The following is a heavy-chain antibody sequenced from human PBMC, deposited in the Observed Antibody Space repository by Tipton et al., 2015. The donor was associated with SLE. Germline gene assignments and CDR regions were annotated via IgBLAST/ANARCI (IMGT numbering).Heavy chain of an antibody. CDR1: GFTFSSYG. CDR3: AREKDGYSSFDY. Sequence: RSLRLSCAASGFTFSSYGMHWVRQAPGKGLEWVAVIWYDGSNKYYADSVKGRFTISRDNSKNTLYLQMNSLRAEDTAVYYCAREKDGYSSFDYWGQGTLVTVSS. CDR2: IWYDGSNK. V-gene: IGHV3-33*01. J-gene: IGHJ4*02. D-gene: IGHD5-24*01.